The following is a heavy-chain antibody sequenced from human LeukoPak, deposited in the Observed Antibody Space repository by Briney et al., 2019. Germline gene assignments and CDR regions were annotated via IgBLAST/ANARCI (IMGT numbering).Heavy chain of an antibody. CDR1: GFRFSSYW. J-gene: IGHJ4*02. CDR3: GGKGY. D-gene: IGHD1-1*01. Sequence: GGSLRLSCAVSGFRFSSYWMNWVRQAPGKGLEWVANMKQDENKNYYLDSVKGRFTISSDNAKNSLYLQMNSQRVEDTAVYYCGGKGYWGQGTLVTVSS. CDR2: MKQDENKN. V-gene: IGHV3-7*05.